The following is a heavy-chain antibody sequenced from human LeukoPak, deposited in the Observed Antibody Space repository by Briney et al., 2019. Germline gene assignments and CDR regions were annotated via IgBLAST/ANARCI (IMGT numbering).Heavy chain of an antibody. V-gene: IGHV3-9*01. CDR1: GFTFDDYA. J-gene: IGHJ3*02. Sequence: GGSLRLSCAASGFTFDDYAMHLVRQAPGKGLEWVSGISWNSGSIGYADSVKGRFTISRDNAKNSLYLQMNSLRAEDTALYYCAFGGSGHAFDIWGQGTMVTVSS. D-gene: IGHD3-10*01. CDR2: ISWNSGSI. CDR3: AFGGSGHAFDI.